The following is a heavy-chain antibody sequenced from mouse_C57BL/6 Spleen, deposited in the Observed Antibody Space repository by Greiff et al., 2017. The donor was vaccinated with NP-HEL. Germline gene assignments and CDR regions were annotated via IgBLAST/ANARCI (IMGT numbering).Heavy chain of an antibody. CDR2: IHPNSGST. CDR1: GYTFTSYW. J-gene: IGHJ4*01. CDR3: AREGLPYYSNYLYAMDY. Sequence: VQLQQSGAELVKPGASVKLSCKASGYTFTSYWMHWVKQRPGQGLEWIGMIHPNSGSTNYNEKFKSKATLTVDKSSSTAYMQLSSLTSEDSAVYYCAREGLPYYSNYLYAMDYWGQGTSVTVSS. V-gene: IGHV1-64*01. D-gene: IGHD2-5*01.